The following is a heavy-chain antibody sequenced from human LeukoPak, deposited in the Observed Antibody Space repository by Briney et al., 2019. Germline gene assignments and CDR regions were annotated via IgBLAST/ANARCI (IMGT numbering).Heavy chain of an antibody. D-gene: IGHD3-10*01. V-gene: IGHV3-74*01. CDR1: GFTFSSYS. J-gene: IGHJ6*03. CDR3: ARDHRGSGSRYYYYYMDV. Sequence: GGSLRLSCAASGFTFSSYSMNWVRQAPGKGLVWVSRINSDGSSTSYADFVNGRFTISRDNAKNTLYLQMNSLRAEDTAVYYCARDHRGSGSRYYYYYMDVWGKGTTVTISS. CDR2: INSDGSST.